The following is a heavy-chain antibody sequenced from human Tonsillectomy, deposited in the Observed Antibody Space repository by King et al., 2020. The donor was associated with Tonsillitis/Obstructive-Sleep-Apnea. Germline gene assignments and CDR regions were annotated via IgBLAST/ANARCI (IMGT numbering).Heavy chain of an antibody. J-gene: IGHJ4*02. Sequence: VQLVESGGGLVQPGRSLRLSCAASGFTFDDYAMHWVRQAPGKGLEWVSSISWNSGTKGYADSVKGRFTISRDNAKNSLYLQMNSLRSEDTALYYCAKDKANTKNWNYGTPSDYWGQGTLVTVSS. CDR2: ISWNSGTK. CDR3: AKDKANTKNWNYGTPSDY. V-gene: IGHV3-9*01. CDR1: GFTFDDYA. D-gene: IGHD1-7*01.